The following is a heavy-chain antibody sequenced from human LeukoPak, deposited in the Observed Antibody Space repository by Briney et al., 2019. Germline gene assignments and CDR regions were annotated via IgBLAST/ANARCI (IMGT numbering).Heavy chain of an antibody. D-gene: IGHD6-13*01. CDR3: VRGGIASAFDI. CDR2: MRRDGNEI. CDR1: GFTFSTYW. Sequence: GGSLRLSCSASGFTFSTYWMSWVRQAPGKGLEWVANMRRDGNEIYYLDSVRGRFTISRDNAKNTLYLQMNSLRAEDTAVYYCVRGGIASAFDIWGQGTMVTVSS. V-gene: IGHV3-7*01. J-gene: IGHJ3*02.